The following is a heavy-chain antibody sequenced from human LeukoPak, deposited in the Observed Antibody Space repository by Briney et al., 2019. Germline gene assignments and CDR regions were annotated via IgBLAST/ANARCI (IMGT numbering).Heavy chain of an antibody. V-gene: IGHV4-59*01. CDR2: IYYSGST. D-gene: IGHD3-16*01. Sequence: SETLSLTCTVSGGSISSYYWSWIRQPPGKGLEWIGYIYYSGSTNYNPSLKSRVTISVDTSKNQFSLKLSSVTAADSAVYYCARYLRQPGTFYPDYWGQGTLVTVSS. CDR3: ARYLRQPGTFYPDY. CDR1: GGSISSYY. J-gene: IGHJ4*02.